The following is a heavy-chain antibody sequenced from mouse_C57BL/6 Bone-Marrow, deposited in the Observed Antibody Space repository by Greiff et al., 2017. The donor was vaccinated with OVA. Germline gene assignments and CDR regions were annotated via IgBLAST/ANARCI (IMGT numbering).Heavy chain of an antibody. Sequence: QVQLQQSGAELARPGASVKLSCKASGYTFTSYGISWVKQRTGQGLEWIGEIYPRSGNTYSNETFKGKAPLTVDKSSRTAYMELRSLTYEDSAVYFCARRPPYYFDYWGQGATLTVSS. CDR1: GYTFTSYG. CDR3: ARRPPYYFDY. CDR2: IYPRSGNT. V-gene: IGHV1-81*01. J-gene: IGHJ2*01.